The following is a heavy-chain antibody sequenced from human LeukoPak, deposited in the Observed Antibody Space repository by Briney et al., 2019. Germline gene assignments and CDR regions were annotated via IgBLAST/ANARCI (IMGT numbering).Heavy chain of an antibody. J-gene: IGHJ4*02. CDR3: ARDWDYYGSSGIDY. Sequence: PGGSLRLSCAASGFTFSSYSMNWVRQAPGKGLEWVSYISSSSSTIYYADSVKGRFTISRDNAKNSLYLQMNSLRDEDTAVYYCARDWDYYGSSGIDYWGQGTLVTVSS. CDR1: GFTFSSYS. CDR2: ISSSSSTI. D-gene: IGHD3-22*01. V-gene: IGHV3-48*02.